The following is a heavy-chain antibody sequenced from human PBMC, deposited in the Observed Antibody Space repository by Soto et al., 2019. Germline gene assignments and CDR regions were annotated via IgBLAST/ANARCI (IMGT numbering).Heavy chain of an antibody. Sequence: VEALKISWKGSEYSFRNYWIAWVRQMPGKGLELMVIIYPGDSDTRYSPSFQGQVTISADEYISTAHLQWSSLKASDTAMYYCARQIRHYDYWSNKYEYYGLDXWGQGTTVTV. J-gene: IGHJ6*02. D-gene: IGHD3-3*01. CDR1: EYSFRNYW. V-gene: IGHV5-51*01. CDR2: IYPGDSDT. CDR3: ARQIRHYDYWSNKYEYYGLDX.